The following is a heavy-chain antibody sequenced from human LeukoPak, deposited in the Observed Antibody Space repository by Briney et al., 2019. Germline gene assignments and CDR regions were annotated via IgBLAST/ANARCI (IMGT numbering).Heavy chain of an antibody. J-gene: IGHJ6*02. CDR1: GYTFTGYY. V-gene: IGHV1-2*02. D-gene: IGHD2-21*01. CDR3: ARDRPYCGGDCYYYGMDV. CDR2: INPNSGGT. Sequence: GASVTVSCKASGYTFTGYYMHWVRQAPGQGLEWMGWINPNSGGTNYAQKFQGRVTMTRDTSISTAYMELSRLRSDDTAVYYCARDRPYCGGDCYYYGMDVWGQGTTVTVSS.